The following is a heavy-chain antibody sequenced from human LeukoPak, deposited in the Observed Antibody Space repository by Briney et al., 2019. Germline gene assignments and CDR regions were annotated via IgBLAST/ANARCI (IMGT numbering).Heavy chain of an antibody. J-gene: IGHJ4*02. CDR3: ATGIQGGRGYYLDY. CDR2: FDPREGET. D-gene: IGHD3-3*01. Sequence: ASVKVSCKISGYTLSKLSMHWVRQAPGKGLEWMGGFDPREGETIYAQKFQGRVTMTEDTATDTAYMELRSLRSEDTAVYYCATGIQGGRGYYLDYWGQGTLVTVSS. V-gene: IGHV1-24*01. CDR1: GYTLSKLS.